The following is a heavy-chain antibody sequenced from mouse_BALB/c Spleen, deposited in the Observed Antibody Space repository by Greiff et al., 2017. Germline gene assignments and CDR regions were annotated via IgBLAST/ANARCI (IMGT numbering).Heavy chain of an antibody. D-gene: IGHD1-1*01. Sequence: VQRVESGAELVRPGTSVKISCKASGYTFTNYWLGWVKQRPGHGLEWIGDIYPGGGYTNYNEKFKGKATLTADTSSSTAYMQLSSLTSEDSAVYFCAREDTTVVAYYYAMDYWGQGTSVTVSS. V-gene: IGHV1-63*02. J-gene: IGHJ4*01. CDR3: AREDTTVVAYYYAMDY. CDR1: GYTFTNYW. CDR2: IYPGGGYT.